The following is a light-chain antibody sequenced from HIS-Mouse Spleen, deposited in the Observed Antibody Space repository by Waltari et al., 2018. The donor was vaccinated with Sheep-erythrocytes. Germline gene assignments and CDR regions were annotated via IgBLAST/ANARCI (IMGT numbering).Light chain of an antibody. CDR1: SSYVGGYNL. CDR3: CSYAGSSTPWV. Sequence: QSALTQPAPVSGSPGQSITLSCTGTSSYVGGYNLVSWYQQHPGHPPKLHIYEGRKRPSGVSNRFSGSKTGNTASLTISGLQAEDEADYYCCSYAGSSTPWVFGGGTKLTVL. V-gene: IGLV2-23*01. J-gene: IGLJ3*02. CDR2: EGR.